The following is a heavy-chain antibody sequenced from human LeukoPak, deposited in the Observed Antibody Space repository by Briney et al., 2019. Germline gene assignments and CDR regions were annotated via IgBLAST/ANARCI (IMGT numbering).Heavy chain of an antibody. CDR2: IYHSGST. Sequence: PSETLSLTCAVSGGSISSSNWWSWVRQPPGKGLEWIGEIYHSGSTNYNPSLKSRVTMSVDTSKDQFSLKLSSVTAADTAVYYCARGSYIDYWGQGTLVTVSS. J-gene: IGHJ4*02. V-gene: IGHV4-4*02. CDR1: GGSISSSNW. CDR3: ARGSYIDY.